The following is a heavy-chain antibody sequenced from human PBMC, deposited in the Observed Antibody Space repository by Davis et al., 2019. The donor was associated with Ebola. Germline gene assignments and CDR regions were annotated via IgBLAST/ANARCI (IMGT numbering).Heavy chain of an antibody. CDR2: INPSGGST. CDR3: ARGGTGTKEQNYYYDGMDV. D-gene: IGHD1-1*01. Sequence: AASVKVSCKASGYTFTGYYVHWVRQAPGQGLEWMGIINPSGGSTSYAQKFQGRVTMTRDTSTSTVYMELSSLRSEDTAVYYCARGGTGTKEQNYYYDGMDVWGKGTAVTVSS. V-gene: IGHV1-46*01. CDR1: GYTFTGYY. J-gene: IGHJ6*04.